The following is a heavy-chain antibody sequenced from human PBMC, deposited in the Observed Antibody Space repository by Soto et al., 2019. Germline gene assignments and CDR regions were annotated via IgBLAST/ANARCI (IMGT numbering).Heavy chain of an antibody. V-gene: IGHV3-33*01. CDR3: AMVTTVFDY. Sequence: QVQLVESGGGVVQPGRSLRLSCAASGFTFSSYGIHSVRQAPGKGLEWVAVIWYDGSNKYYADSVKGRFTISRDNSKNTLYLQMNSPRAEDTAVYYCAMVTTVFDYWGQGTLVTVSS. CDR1: GFTFSSYG. CDR2: IWYDGSNK. D-gene: IGHD4-17*01. J-gene: IGHJ4*02.